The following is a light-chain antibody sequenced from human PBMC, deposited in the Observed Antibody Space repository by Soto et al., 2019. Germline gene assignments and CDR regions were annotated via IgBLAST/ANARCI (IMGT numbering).Light chain of an antibody. Sequence: QSALTQPRSVSGSPGQSVTISCTGTSSDVGGYNYVSWYQQHPGKAPKLMIYDVSKRPSGVPDRFSGSKSGNTASLTISGLQAEDEADYYCSLHTSENDYVFGNGTKVT. V-gene: IGLV2-11*01. CDR3: SLHTSENDYV. CDR1: SSDVGGYNY. CDR2: DVS. J-gene: IGLJ1*01.